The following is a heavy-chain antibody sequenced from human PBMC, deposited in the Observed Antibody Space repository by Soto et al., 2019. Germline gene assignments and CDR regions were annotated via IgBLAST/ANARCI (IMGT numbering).Heavy chain of an antibody. CDR3: ARGDAWGVLLAY. J-gene: IGHJ4*02. D-gene: IGHD3-16*01. CDR1: GASINSGGYY. V-gene: IGHV4-31*03. CDR2: IYFRGNT. Sequence: QVQLQESGPGLVKPSQILSLTCSVSGASINSGGYYWNWIRHLPGKGLEWIGYIYFRGNTYYSPSLESRVSISLDTSQNQFSLELRSVTVADTAVYYCARGDAWGVLLAYWGQGILVTVSS.